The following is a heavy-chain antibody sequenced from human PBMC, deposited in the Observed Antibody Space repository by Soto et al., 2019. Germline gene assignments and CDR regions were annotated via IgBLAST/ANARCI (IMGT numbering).Heavy chain of an antibody. J-gene: IGHJ4*02. V-gene: IGHV3-30-3*01. Sequence: PGGSLRLSCAASGFTFSSYAMHWVRQAPGKGLEWVAVISYDGSNKYYADSVKGRFTISRDNSKNTLYLQMNSLRAEDTAVYYCARGSGSQLGYWGQGTLVTVSS. CDR1: GFTFSSYA. CDR3: ARGSGSQLGY. CDR2: ISYDGSNK. D-gene: IGHD1-26*01.